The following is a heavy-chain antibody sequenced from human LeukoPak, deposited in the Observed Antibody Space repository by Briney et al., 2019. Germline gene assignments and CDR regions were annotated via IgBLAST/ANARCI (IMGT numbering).Heavy chain of an antibody. CDR1: GGSISSYY. CDR2: IYYSGST. CDR3: ARDDGSSWLAYGY. J-gene: IGHJ4*02. V-gene: IGHV4-59*01. Sequence: SETLSLTCTVSGGSISSYYWSWIRQPPGKGLEWIGYIYYSGSTNYNPSLKSRVTISVDTSKNQFSLKLSSVTAADTAVDYCARDDGSSWLAYGYWGQGTLVTVSS. D-gene: IGHD6-13*01.